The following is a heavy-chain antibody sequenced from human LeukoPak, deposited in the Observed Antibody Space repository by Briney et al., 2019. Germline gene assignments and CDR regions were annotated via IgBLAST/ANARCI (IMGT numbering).Heavy chain of an antibody. CDR2: IYYSGST. D-gene: IGHD2-15*01. CDR1: GGSISNYY. V-gene: IGHV4-59*12. CDR3: ARGRWWFAGRPPHYMDV. Sequence: SETLSLTCTISGGSISNYYWSWIRQPPGKGLEWIGYIYYSGSTNYNPSLKSRVTISVDTSKNQFSLKLSSVTAADTAVYYCARGRWWFAGRPPHYMDVWGKGTTVTVPS. J-gene: IGHJ6*03.